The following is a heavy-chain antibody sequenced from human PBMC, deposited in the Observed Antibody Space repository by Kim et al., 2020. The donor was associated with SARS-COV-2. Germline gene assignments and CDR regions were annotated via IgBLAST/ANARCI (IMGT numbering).Heavy chain of an antibody. D-gene: IGHD2-21*02. CDR1: GFSFRSFA. V-gene: IGHV3-23*01. J-gene: IGHJ4*02. CDR3: AKGGGGDHGN. CDR2: IGEGERNFFI. Sequence: GGSLRLSCLASGFSFRSFAMSWVRQIPGRGLDWVSMIGEGERNFFIRYGDSVKGRFIISRDNFKNTVYLQMNDLRGEDSGIYFCAKGGGGDHGNWGQGTRLTVSS.